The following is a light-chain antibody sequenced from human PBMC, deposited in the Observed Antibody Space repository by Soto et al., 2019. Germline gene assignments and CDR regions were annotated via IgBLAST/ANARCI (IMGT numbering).Light chain of an antibody. CDR1: QSVSSN. CDR2: GAS. CDR3: QHYNNRPRT. V-gene: IGKV3-15*01. Sequence: EIVMTQSPATLSVSPGERATLSCRASQSVSSNLAWYQQKPGQAPRLLIYGASTRATGIPARFSGSGSGTEFTLTISRKQSEGFTVYYGQHYNNRPRTFGQGTKEAIK. J-gene: IGKJ1*01.